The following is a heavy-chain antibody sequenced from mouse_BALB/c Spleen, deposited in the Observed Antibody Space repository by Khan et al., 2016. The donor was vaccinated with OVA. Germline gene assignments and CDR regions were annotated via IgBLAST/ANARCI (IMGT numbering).Heavy chain of an antibody. CDR1: GFNITDNY. V-gene: IGHV14-3*02. J-gene: IGHJ3*01. Sequence: VRLQQSGAELVKPAASVKFSCTASGFNITDNYMHWVNQRPEQGLEWIGRIDPASGHTKYDPHFPGKATITADTSSNTAYLQLSILTSEDTAVYYGARDDGNCFAYWGQGTLVTVSA. CDR2: IDPASGHT. D-gene: IGHD2-3*01. CDR3: ARDDGNCFAY.